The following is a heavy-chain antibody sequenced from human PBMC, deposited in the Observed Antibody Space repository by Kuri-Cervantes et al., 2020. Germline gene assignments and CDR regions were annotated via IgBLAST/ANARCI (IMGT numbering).Heavy chain of an antibody. V-gene: IGHV4-59*01. CDR2: VHHIGST. J-gene: IGHJ5*02. CDR1: GGSMTSYY. CDR3: ARMSSSWFDP. D-gene: IGHD6-13*01. Sequence: SETLSLTCNVSGGSMTSYYWSWIRQPPGKALEWIGYVHHIGSTKYNPSLNGRVTISIDTSKKQLSLKLSSVTAADTAVYYCARMSSSWFDPWGQGTLVTVSS.